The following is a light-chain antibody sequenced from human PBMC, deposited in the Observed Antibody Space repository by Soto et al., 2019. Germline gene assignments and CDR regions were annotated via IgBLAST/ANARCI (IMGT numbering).Light chain of an antibody. CDR3: SSYAGSSTHYV. CDR1: SSDVGSYNL. J-gene: IGLJ1*01. CDR2: EVS. V-gene: IGLV2-23*02. Sequence: QSALTQPASVSGSPGQSITISCTGTSSDVGSYNLVSWYQQHPGRAPKLMIYEVSKRPSGVSNRFSGSKSGNTASLTISGLQAEDEADYYCSSYAGSSTHYVFGTGTKVTVL.